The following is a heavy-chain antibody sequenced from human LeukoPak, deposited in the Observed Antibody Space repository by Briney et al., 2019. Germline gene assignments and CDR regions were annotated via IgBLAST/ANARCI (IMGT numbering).Heavy chain of an antibody. CDR1: GGSINSYY. V-gene: IGHV4-4*09. Sequence: SETLSVTCTVSGGSINSYYWSWIRQPPGKGLEWIGYIYTSGSTNYNPSLKSRVTISVDTSKNQFSLKLSSVTAADTAVYYCARRYYDSSGYYYFDYWGQGTLVTVSS. CDR3: ARRYYDSSGYYYFDY. CDR2: IYTSGST. D-gene: IGHD3-22*01. J-gene: IGHJ4*02.